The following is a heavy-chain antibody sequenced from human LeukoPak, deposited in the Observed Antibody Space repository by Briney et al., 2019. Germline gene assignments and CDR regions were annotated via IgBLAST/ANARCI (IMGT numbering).Heavy chain of an antibody. CDR2: INPSGGST. J-gene: IGHJ4*02. CDR1: GYTFTSYY. D-gene: IGHD3-10*01. V-gene: IGHV1-46*01. Sequence: ASVKVSCKASGYTFTSYYMHWVRQAPGQGLEWMGIINPSGGSTSYAQKFQGRVTMTRDTSTSTVYMELSSLRSEDTAVYYCARDLSKYYYGSGSYYYYWGQGTLDTVSS. CDR3: ARDLSKYYYGSGSYYYY.